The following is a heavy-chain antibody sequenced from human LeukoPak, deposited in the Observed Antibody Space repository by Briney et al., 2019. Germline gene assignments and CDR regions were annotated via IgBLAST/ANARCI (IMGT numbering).Heavy chain of an antibody. Sequence: PGGSLRLSCAASGLTVSSNCMSWVRQAPGKGLEWVSFIYSGGSTYYADSVKGRFTISRDNSKNTLYLQMNSLRAEDTAVYYCARVQDQYGYDYYYYMDVWGKGPRSPSP. CDR3: ARVQDQYGYDYYYYMDV. CDR2: IYSGGST. V-gene: IGHV3-53*01. CDR1: GLTVSSNC. J-gene: IGHJ6*03. D-gene: IGHD2/OR15-2a*01.